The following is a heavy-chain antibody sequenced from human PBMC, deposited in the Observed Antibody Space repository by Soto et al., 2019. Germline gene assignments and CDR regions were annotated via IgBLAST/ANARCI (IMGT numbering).Heavy chain of an antibody. CDR1: GCTFSSYA. J-gene: IGHJ6*02. Sequence: QVQLVQSGAEVKKPGSSVKVSCKASGCTFSSYAISWVRHAPGQGLEWMGGIIPILGTANYEHKFQGRVTMTADESTSTAYMELSSLRSEATAVYYCARDQDSCYVITLLYFYNMDVWGQGTTVTVSS. V-gene: IGHV1-69*11. CDR2: IIPILGTA. CDR3: ARDQDSCYVITLLYFYNMDV. D-gene: IGHD5-12*01.